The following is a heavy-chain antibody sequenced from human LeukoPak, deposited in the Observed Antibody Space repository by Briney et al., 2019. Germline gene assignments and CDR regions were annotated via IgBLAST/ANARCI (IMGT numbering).Heavy chain of an antibody. CDR2: IAYDGSRA. D-gene: IGHD1-14*01. Sequence: GGSLRLSCAGSGFTFGGYGMHWFRQTPGKGLEWVAVIAYDGSRAFYADSVKGRFTISRDNSKNTMSVQMDDLRAEDKAVYYCTRYNNDHFDYWGQGTLVTVSS. CDR3: TRYNNDHFDY. V-gene: IGHV3-33*01. CDR1: GFTFGGYG. J-gene: IGHJ4*02.